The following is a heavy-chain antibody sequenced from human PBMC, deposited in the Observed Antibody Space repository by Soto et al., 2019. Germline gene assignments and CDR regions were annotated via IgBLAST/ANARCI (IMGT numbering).Heavy chain of an antibody. V-gene: IGHV1-3*01. CDR3: ARVRYSGYDSGAFDI. D-gene: IGHD5-12*01. CDR1: GYTFTSYA. J-gene: IGHJ3*02. CDR2: INAGNGNT. Sequence: ASVKVSCKASGYTFTSYAMHWVRQAPGQRLEWMGWINAGNGNTKYSQKFQGRVTITRDTSASTAYMELSSLRSEDTAVYYCARVRYSGYDSGAFDIWGQGTMVTVSS.